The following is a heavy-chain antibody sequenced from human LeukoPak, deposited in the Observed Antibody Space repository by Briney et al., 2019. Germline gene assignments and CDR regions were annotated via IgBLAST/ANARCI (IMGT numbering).Heavy chain of an antibody. V-gene: IGHV1-69*02. CDR1: GGTFSSYT. CDR3: ATGANIAVAGTVLGY. D-gene: IGHD6-13*01. Sequence: SVKVSCKASGGTFSSYTISWVRQTPGQGLEWMGRIIPILGIANYAQKFQGRVTITADKSTSTAYMELSSLRSEDTAVYYCATGANIAVAGTVLGYWGQGTLVTVSS. J-gene: IGHJ4*02. CDR2: IIPILGIA.